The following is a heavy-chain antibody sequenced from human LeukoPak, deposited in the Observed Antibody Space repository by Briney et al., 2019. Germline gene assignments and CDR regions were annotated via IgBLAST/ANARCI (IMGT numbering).Heavy chain of an antibody. CDR1: GGSISSSSYY. Sequence: SETLSLTCTVSGGSISSSSYYWGWIRQAPGKGLEWIGSIYDSGRTYYNPSLKSRVTISVDTSKNQFSLKLTSVTAADTAVYYCAYGGNSATDYWGQGTLVTVSS. D-gene: IGHD4-23*01. V-gene: IGHV4-39*01. CDR2: IYDSGRT. J-gene: IGHJ4*02. CDR3: AYGGNSATDY.